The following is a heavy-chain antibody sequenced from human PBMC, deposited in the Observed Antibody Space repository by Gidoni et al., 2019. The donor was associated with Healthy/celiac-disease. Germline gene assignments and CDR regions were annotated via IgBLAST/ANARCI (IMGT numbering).Heavy chain of an antibody. CDR1: GGSLSSSSYY. D-gene: IGHD5-18*01. CDR2: IYYSGST. CDR3: ARVLGVEVYTAMVPDYNWFDP. V-gene: IGHV4-39*07. J-gene: IGHJ5*02. Sequence: QLQLQESGPGLVKPSETLSLTCTVSGGSLSSSSYYWGWIRQPPGKGLEWIGSIYYSGSTYYNPSLKSRVTISVDTSKNQFSLKLSSVTAADTAVYYCARVLGVEVYTAMVPDYNWFDPWGQGTLVTVSS.